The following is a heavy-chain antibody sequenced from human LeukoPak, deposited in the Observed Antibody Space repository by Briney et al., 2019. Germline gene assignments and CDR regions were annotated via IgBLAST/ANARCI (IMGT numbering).Heavy chain of an antibody. CDR2: ISNSGNTL. V-gene: IGHV3-48*01. CDR1: GGSISTNNW. Sequence: ETLSLTCAVSGGSISTNNWWTWVRQAPGKGLEWVSYISNSGNTLYYADSVKGRFTISRDNAKNSPYLQMNSLRAEDTAVYYCARPRTSVRGYYYGMDVWGQGTTVTVSS. J-gene: IGHJ6*02. CDR3: ARPRTSVRGYYYGMDV. D-gene: IGHD2-8*01.